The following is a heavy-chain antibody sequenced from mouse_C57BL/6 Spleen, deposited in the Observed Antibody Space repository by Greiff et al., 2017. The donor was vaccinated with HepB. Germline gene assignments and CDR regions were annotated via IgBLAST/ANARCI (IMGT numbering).Heavy chain of an antibody. Sequence: DVKLVESGGGLVKPGGSLKLSCAASGFTFSSYAMSWVRQTPEKRLEWVATISDGGSYTYYPDNVKGRFTISRDNAKNNLYLQMSHLKSEDTAMYYCARGIYYGSPLDYWGQGTTLTVSS. D-gene: IGHD1-1*01. J-gene: IGHJ2*01. CDR3: ARGIYYGSPLDY. V-gene: IGHV5-4*03. CDR1: GFTFSSYA. CDR2: ISDGGSYT.